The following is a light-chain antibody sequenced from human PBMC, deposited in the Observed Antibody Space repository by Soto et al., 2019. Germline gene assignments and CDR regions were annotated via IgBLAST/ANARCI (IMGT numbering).Light chain of an antibody. CDR1: QSVSSSY. J-gene: IGKJ4*01. Sequence: EIELTQSPGTLSLSPGERATLSCRASQSVSSSYLAWYQQKPGQAPRLLIYGASIRATGIPDRFSGSGSGTDFTLTISRLEPEDFAVYYCQQYVSSPRTFGGGTKVEIK. CDR2: GAS. CDR3: QQYVSSPRT. V-gene: IGKV3-20*01.